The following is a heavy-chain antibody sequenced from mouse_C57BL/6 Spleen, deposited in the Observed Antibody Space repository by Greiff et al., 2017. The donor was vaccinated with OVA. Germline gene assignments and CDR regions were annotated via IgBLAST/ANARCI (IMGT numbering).Heavy chain of an antibody. CDR3: ARRGVHGSSSWFAD. V-gene: IGHV1-72*01. J-gene: IGHJ3*01. Sequence: QVQLQQPGAELVKPGASVKLSCKASGYTFTSYWMHWVKQRPGRGLEWIGRIDPNSGGTTYNEKFKSKATLTVDKPSSTAYMQLSSLTSEDSAVYYCARRGVHGSSSWFADWGQGTLVTVSA. CDR1: GYTFTSYW. D-gene: IGHD1-1*01. CDR2: IDPNSGGT.